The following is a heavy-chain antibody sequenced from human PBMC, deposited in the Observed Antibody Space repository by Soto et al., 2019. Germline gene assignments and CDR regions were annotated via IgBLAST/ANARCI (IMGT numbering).Heavy chain of an antibody. CDR2: ISGSGGST. CDR3: AKAESVYYDSSGYPDAFDI. Sequence: GGSLRLSCAASGFTFSSYAMSWVRQAPGKGLEWVSAISGSGGSTYYADSVKGRFTISRDNSKNTLYLQMNSLRAEDTAVYYCAKAESVYYDSSGYPDAFDIWGQGTMVTVSS. D-gene: IGHD3-22*01. CDR1: GFTFSSYA. V-gene: IGHV3-23*01. J-gene: IGHJ3*02.